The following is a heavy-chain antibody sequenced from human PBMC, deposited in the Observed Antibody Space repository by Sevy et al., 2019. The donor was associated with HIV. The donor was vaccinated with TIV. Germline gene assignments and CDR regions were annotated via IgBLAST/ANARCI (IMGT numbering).Heavy chain of an antibody. CDR1: AFTFSSDD. Sequence: GGSLRLSCAATAFTFSSDDMHWVRQVAGKGLEWVSSIGLSGDTYFAGSVKGRFTISRDNVKNYLYLQMSSLRAGDTAVYYCVRETAADAFDVWGQGTFVTVSS. J-gene: IGHJ3*01. V-gene: IGHV3-13*01. D-gene: IGHD6-13*01. CDR2: IGLSGDT. CDR3: VRETAADAFDV.